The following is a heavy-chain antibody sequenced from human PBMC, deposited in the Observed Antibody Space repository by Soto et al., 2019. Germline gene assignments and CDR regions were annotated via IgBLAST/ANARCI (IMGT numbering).Heavy chain of an antibody. CDR2: IYHSGST. Sequence: SETLSLTCAVSGGSISSGGYSWSWIRQPPGKGLEWIGYIYHSGSTYYNPSLKSRVTISVDRSKNQFSLKLSSVTAADTAVYYCARSGYDFWSGYHGMDVWGQGTTVTVSS. J-gene: IGHJ6*02. V-gene: IGHV4-30-2*01. CDR3: ARSGYDFWSGYHGMDV. D-gene: IGHD3-3*01. CDR1: GGSISSGGYS.